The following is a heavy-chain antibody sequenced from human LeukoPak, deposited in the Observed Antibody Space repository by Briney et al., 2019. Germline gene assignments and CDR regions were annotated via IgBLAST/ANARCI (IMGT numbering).Heavy chain of an antibody. D-gene: IGHD1-26*01. CDR2: ISSGSSTI. V-gene: IGHV3-48*02. J-gene: IGHJ6*02. CDR3: ARGSGSYYYYGMDV. Sequence: PGGSLRLSCAASGFTFSSYSMNWVRQAPGKGLEWVSYISSGSSTIYYADSVKGRFTISRDNAKNSLYLQMNSLRDEDTAVYYCARGSGSYYYYGMDVWGQGTTVTVSS. CDR1: GFTFSSYS.